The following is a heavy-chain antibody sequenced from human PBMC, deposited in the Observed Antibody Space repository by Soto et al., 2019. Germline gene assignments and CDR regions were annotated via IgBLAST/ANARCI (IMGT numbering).Heavy chain of an antibody. J-gene: IGHJ4*02. CDR1: GFTFSSYG. D-gene: IGHD6-19*01. CDR3: AKVAGYSSGWYYFDY. Sequence: PGGSLRLSCAASGFTFSSYGIHWGRQAPGKGLEWVAVISYDGSNKYYADSVKGRFTISRDNSKNTLYLQMNSLRAEDTAVYYCAKVAGYSSGWYYFDYWGQGTLVTVSS. CDR2: ISYDGSNK. V-gene: IGHV3-30*18.